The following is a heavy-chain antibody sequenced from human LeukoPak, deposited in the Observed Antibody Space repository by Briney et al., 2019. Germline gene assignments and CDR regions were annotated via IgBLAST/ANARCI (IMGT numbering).Heavy chain of an antibody. CDR2: INPNSGGT. V-gene: IGHV1-2*02. Sequence: GASVKVSCKASGYTFTGYYMHWVRQAPGQGLEWMGWINPNSGGTNYAQEFQGRVTMTRDTSISTAYMELSRLRSDDTAVYYCARAYSSGWQYFDYWGQGTLVTVSS. CDR3: ARAYSSGWQYFDY. J-gene: IGHJ4*02. D-gene: IGHD6-19*01. CDR1: GYTFTGYY.